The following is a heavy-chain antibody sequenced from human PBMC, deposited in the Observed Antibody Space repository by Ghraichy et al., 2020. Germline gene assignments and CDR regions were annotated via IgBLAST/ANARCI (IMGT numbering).Heavy chain of an antibody. J-gene: IGHJ4*02. D-gene: IGHD6-13*01. Sequence: SETLSLTCTVSGVSISTYYWSWIRQSPGKGLEWIAYIYSGDGGSSNYNPSLRSRVSMSVDTSKNEFSLKLTSVTAADTAVYYCARHAAKIAATAFDKWGQGTLVTVSS. CDR3: ARHAAKIAATAFDK. V-gene: IGHV4-59*08. CDR1: GVSISTYY. CDR2: IYSGDGGSS.